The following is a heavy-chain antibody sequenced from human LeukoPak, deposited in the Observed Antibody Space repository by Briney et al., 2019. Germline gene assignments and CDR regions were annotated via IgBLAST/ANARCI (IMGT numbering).Heavy chain of an antibody. Sequence: ASVKVSCKASGFPFTSYAIHWVRQAPGQRLEWMGWVNADNSNTKYSQEFQGRVTITRDTSASTAYMELRSLRSDDTAVYYCARGSSYGFSMGYWGQGTLVTVSS. V-gene: IGHV1-3*01. CDR3: ARGSSYGFSMGY. D-gene: IGHD5-18*01. J-gene: IGHJ4*02. CDR1: GFPFTSYA. CDR2: VNADNSNT.